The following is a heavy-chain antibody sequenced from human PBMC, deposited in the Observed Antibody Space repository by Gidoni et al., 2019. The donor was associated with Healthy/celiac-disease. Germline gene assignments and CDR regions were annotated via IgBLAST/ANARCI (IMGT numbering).Heavy chain of an antibody. D-gene: IGHD2-21*02. Sequence: EVQLLESGGGLVQPGWSLRLSCAASVFTFSSYAMSWVGQAPGKGLEWVSAISGSGGSTYYADSVKGRFTISRDNSKNTLYLQMNSLRAEDTAVYYCAKGRVVTAPSYYFDYWGQGTLVTVSS. CDR2: ISGSGGST. J-gene: IGHJ4*02. CDR3: AKGRVVTAPSYYFDY. V-gene: IGHV3-23*01. CDR1: VFTFSSYA.